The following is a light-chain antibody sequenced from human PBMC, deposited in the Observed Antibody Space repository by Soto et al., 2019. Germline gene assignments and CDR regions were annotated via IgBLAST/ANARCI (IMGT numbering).Light chain of an antibody. J-gene: IGKJ3*01. CDR1: QSLVYNDGNTY. CDR2: KVS. CDR3: LQGARWPPV. Sequence: DVVMTQSPRSLPAILGQPPSISCRSSQSLVYNDGNTYLSWFQQRPGQSPRGLIYKVSKRDSGVPDRFSGSGSDTNFTLKISGVEAEDVGVYYCLQGARWPPVFGPGTRVDI. V-gene: IGKV2-30*01.